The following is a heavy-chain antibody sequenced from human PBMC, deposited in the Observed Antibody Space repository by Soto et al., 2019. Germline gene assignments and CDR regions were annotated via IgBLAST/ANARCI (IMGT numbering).Heavy chain of an antibody. CDR2: IIPVFGRV. J-gene: IGHJ4*02. V-gene: IGHV1-69*12. CDR1: GGSFNTYA. Sequence: QVQLLQSGAEVKKPGSSVRVSCKASGGSFNTYAISWVRQAPGLGLEWMGGIIPVFGRVTYAQKFQVRVTITADDSTSTDYMELSRLRYDYTAIYYCADISLGYCITTTCPPDYWGQGTLVTVSS. D-gene: IGHD2-2*01. CDR3: ADISLGYCITTTCPPDY.